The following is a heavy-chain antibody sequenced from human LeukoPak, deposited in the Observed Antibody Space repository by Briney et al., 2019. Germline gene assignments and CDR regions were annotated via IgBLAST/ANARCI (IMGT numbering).Heavy chain of an antibody. Sequence: ASVKVSCKASGGTFSSYAISWVRQAPGQGLEWMGGIIPIFGTANYAQKFQGRVTTTADESTSTAYMELSSLRSEDTAVYYCVRSEHYYDSSGYYYFDYWGQGTLVTVSS. D-gene: IGHD3-22*01. CDR2: IIPIFGTA. V-gene: IGHV1-69*13. CDR3: VRSEHYYDSSGYYYFDY. CDR1: GGTFSSYA. J-gene: IGHJ4*02.